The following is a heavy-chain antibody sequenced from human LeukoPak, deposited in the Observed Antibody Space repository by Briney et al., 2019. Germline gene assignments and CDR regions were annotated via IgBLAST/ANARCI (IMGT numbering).Heavy chain of an antibody. CDR2: IYYGGNT. V-gene: IGHV4-39*01. Sequence: PSETLSLTCTVSGGSINRSSNYWGWIRQPPGKGLEWIGSIYYGGNTDYNPSLKSRVTISVDTSKNQFSLKLSSVTAADTAFYYCARHVFGSGYLYHFDFWGQGFLVTVSS. J-gene: IGHJ4*02. CDR3: ARHVFGSGYLYHFDF. D-gene: IGHD3-3*01. CDR1: GGSINRSSNY.